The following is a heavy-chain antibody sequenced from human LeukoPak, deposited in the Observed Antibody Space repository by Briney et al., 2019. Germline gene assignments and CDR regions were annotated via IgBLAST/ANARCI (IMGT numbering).Heavy chain of an antibody. CDR2: IKQDGSEK. CDR1: GFTFSSYW. CDR3: ARGKWIYCSGGSCPHDAFDI. J-gene: IGHJ3*02. D-gene: IGHD2-15*01. Sequence: GGSLRLSCAASGFTFSSYWMSWVRQAPGKGLEWVANIKQDGSEKYYVDSVKGRFTISRDNAKNSLYLQMNSLRAEDTAVYYCARGKWIYCSGGSCPHDAFDIWGQGTMVTVSS. V-gene: IGHV3-7*01.